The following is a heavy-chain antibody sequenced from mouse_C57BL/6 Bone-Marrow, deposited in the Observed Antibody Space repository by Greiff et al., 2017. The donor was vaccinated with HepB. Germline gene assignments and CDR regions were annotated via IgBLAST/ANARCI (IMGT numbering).Heavy chain of an antibody. Sequence: VQLQQSGPGLVAPSQSLSITCTVSGFSLTSYAISWVRQPPGKGLEWLGVIWTGGGTNYNSALNSRLSIRKDNSKSQVFLKMNSLQTDDTARYYCARGATVVHYAMDYWGQGTSVTVSS. CDR1: GFSLTSYA. V-gene: IGHV2-9-1*01. CDR2: IWTGGGT. J-gene: IGHJ4*01. CDR3: ARGATVVHYAMDY. D-gene: IGHD1-1*01.